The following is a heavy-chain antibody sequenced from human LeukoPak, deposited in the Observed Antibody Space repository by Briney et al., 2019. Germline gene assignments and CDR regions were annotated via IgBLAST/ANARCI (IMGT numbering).Heavy chain of an antibody. CDR3: ARDSAYSSSWATFDY. CDR2: ITTSDGNT. CDR1: GFTFSSYT. J-gene: IGHJ4*02. D-gene: IGHD6-13*01. V-gene: IGHV3-23*01. Sequence: GGSLRLSCAASGFTFSSYTMSWVRQAPGKGLEWVSTITTSDGNTYYADSVKGRFTISRDNSKNTLYLQMNSLRAEDTAVYYCARDSAYSSSWATFDYWGQGTLVTVSS.